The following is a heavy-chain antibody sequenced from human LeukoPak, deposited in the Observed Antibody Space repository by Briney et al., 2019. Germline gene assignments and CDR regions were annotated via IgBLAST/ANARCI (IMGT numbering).Heavy chain of an antibody. CDR1: GGSISSGGYS. CDR3: ARDAAGWLHHGYYFDY. Sequence: SQTLSLTCAVSGGSISSGGYSWSWIRQPPGKGLEWIGYIYHSGSTYYNPSLKSRVTISVDRSKNQFSLKLSSVTAADTAVYYCARDAAGWLHHGYYFDYWGQGTLVTVSS. J-gene: IGHJ4*02. D-gene: IGHD5-24*01. CDR2: IYHSGST. V-gene: IGHV4-30-2*01.